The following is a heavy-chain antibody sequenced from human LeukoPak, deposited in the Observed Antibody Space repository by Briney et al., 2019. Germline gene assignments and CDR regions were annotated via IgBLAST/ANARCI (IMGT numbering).Heavy chain of an antibody. J-gene: IGHJ3*02. CDR2: ISSSSSYI. CDR1: GFTFSSYS. Sequence: KPGGSLRLSCAASGFTFSSYSMNWVRQAPGKGLEWVSSISSSSSYIYYADSVKGRFTISRDNAKNSLYLQMNSLRAEDTAVYYCAGHYILTGAFFDIWGQGTMVIVSS. V-gene: IGHV3-21*01. D-gene: IGHD3-9*01. CDR3: AGHYILTGAFFDI.